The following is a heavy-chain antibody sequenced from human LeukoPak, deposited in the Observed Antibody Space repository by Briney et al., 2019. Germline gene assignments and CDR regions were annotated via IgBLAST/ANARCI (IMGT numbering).Heavy chain of an antibody. CDR1: GGSISSYY. J-gene: IGHJ4*02. Sequence: PSETLSLTCSVSGGSISSYYWTWIRQPPGKGLEWIGNIYHSGSTYYNPSLKSRVTISIDTSKNQFFLKLSSVTAADTAVYYCARVRSSWYQFDYWGQGTLVTVSS. D-gene: IGHD6-13*01. CDR2: IYHSGST. V-gene: IGHV4-59*04. CDR3: ARVRSSWYQFDY.